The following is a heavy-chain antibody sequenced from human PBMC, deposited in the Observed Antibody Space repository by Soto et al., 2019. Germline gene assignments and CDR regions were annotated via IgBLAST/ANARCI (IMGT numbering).Heavy chain of an antibody. CDR3: ATDRHCSSTSCYDY. J-gene: IGHJ4*02. D-gene: IGHD2-2*01. Sequence: ASVKVSCKVCGYTHTELSMHWVRQAPGKGLEWMGGFGPEDGETIYAQKFQGRVTMTEDTSTDTAYMELSSLRSEDTAVYYCATDRHCSSTSCYDYWGQGTLVTVSS. V-gene: IGHV1-24*01. CDR1: GYTHTELS. CDR2: FGPEDGET.